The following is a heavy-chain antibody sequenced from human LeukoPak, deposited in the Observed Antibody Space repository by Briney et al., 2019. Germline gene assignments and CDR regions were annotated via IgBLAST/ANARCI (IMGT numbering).Heavy chain of an antibody. J-gene: IGHJ6*02. CDR2: ISSSSSTI. CDR3: ARDQALRYFDWLPPLHYRMDV. V-gene: IGHV3-48*02. CDR1: GFTFSSYS. D-gene: IGHD3-9*01. Sequence: GGSLRLSCAASGFTFSSYSMNWVRQAPGKGLEWVSYISSSSSTIYYADSVKGRFTISRDNAKNSLYLQMNSLRDEDTAVYYCARDQALRYFDWLPPLHYRMDVWGQGTTVTVSS.